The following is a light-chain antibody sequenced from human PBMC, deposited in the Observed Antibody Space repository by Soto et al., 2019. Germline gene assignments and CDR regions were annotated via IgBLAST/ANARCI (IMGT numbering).Light chain of an antibody. CDR1: QSVSSY. CDR2: DAS. Sequence: EIVLTQSPATLSLSPGERATLSCRASQSVSSYLAWYQQKPGQAPRLLIYDASNRATGIPARFSVSGSGTDFTLTISSLEPEDFAVYYCQQGFTFGPGTKVDIK. V-gene: IGKV3-11*01. CDR3: QQGFT. J-gene: IGKJ3*01.